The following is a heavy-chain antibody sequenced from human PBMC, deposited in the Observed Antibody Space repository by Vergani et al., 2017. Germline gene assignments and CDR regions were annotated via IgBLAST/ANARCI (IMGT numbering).Heavy chain of an antibody. CDR3: ARRVITFGGVIAEIDY. D-gene: IGHD3-16*02. CDR1: GGSISSGSYY. CDR2: INHSGST. Sequence: QVQLQESGPGLVKPSQTLSLTCTVPGGSISSGSYYWSWIRQPAGKGLEWIGEINHSGSTNYNPSLKSRVTISVDTSKNQFSLKLSSVTAADTAVYYCARRVITFGGVIAEIDYWGQGTLVTVSS. V-gene: IGHV4-61*02. J-gene: IGHJ4*02.